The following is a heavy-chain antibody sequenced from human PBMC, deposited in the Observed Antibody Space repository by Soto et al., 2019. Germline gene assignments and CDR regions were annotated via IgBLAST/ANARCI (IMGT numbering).Heavy chain of an antibody. Sequence: PSETLSLTCTVSGGSISSYYWSWIRQPPGKGLEWIGYIYYSGSTNYNPSLKSRVTISVDTSKNQLSLKLSSVTAADTAVYYCARGYSSSWSRYYYYYSGMDVWGQGTTVTVSS. CDR2: IYYSGST. CDR1: GGSISSYY. V-gene: IGHV4-59*01. CDR3: ARGYSSSWSRYYYYYSGMDV. J-gene: IGHJ6*02. D-gene: IGHD6-13*01.